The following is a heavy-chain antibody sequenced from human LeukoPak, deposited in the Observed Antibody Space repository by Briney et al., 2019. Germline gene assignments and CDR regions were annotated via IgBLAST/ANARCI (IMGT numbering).Heavy chain of an antibody. CDR2: IYSGGST. J-gene: IGHJ6*03. D-gene: IGHD3-10*01. CDR3: ARVASGSGSDYYYYYMDV. V-gene: IGHV3-53*01. CDR1: GFTVSSNY. Sequence: PGGSLRLSCAASGFTVSSNYMSWVRQAPGKGLEWVSVIYSGGSTSYADSVKGRFTISRDNSKNTLYLQMNSLRAEDTAVYYCARVASGSGSDYYYYYMDVWGKGTTVTVSS.